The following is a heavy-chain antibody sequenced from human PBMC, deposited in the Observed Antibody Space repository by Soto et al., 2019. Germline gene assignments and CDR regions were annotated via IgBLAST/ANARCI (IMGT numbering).Heavy chain of an antibody. CDR3: ARDWLNAYYDILTGYLDY. CDR2: ISAYNGNT. V-gene: IGHV1-18*01. D-gene: IGHD3-9*01. Sequence: ASVKVSCKASGYTFTSYGISWVRQAPGQGLEWMGWISAYNGNTNYAQKLQGRVTMTTDTSTSTAYMELRSLRSDDTAVYYCARDWLNAYYDILTGYLDYWGQGTLVTVSS. CDR1: GYTFTSYG. J-gene: IGHJ4*02.